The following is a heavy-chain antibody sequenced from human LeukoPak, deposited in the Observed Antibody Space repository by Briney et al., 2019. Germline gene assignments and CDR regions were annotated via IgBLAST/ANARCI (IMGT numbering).Heavy chain of an antibody. Sequence: PSQTLSLTCTVSGGSISSGSYYWSWIRQPAGKGLEWIGRIYTSGSTNYNPSLKSRVTISVGTSKNQFSLKLSSVTAADTAVYYCARDSVGARGYYYYYMDVRGKGTTVTVSS. CDR2: IYTSGST. V-gene: IGHV4-61*02. D-gene: IGHD3-10*01. J-gene: IGHJ6*03. CDR3: ARDSVGARGYYYYYMDV. CDR1: GGSISSGSYY.